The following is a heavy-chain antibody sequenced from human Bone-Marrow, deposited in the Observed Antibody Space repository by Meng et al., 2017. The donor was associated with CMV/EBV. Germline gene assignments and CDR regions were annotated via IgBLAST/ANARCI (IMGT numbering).Heavy chain of an antibody. D-gene: IGHD1-26*01. CDR1: GFTFNYYS. J-gene: IGHJ4*02. CDR3: ARGLLKGPTTGISY. Sequence: GESLKISCVASGFTFNYYSMHWIRQAPGKGLEWVAVVSFDESNNYYADSVKGRFTISRDNSKNTLYLQMGSLRAGDTAVYYCARGLLKGPTTGISYWGQGPLVPVDS. V-gene: IGHV3-30*04. CDR2: VSFDESNN.